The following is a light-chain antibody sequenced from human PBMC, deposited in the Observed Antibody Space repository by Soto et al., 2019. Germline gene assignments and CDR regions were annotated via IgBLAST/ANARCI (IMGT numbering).Light chain of an antibody. CDR1: SSDIGGYKY. V-gene: IGLV2-14*01. Sequence: QSVLTQRASVSGSLGQSITISCTGTSSDIGGYKYVSWYQQHPGKAPELIIFEVSNRPSGVSDRFSGSNSGNTASLTISGLQAEDEADYYCTSYSRYRVLVFGGGTKVTVL. CDR2: EVS. J-gene: IGLJ3*02. CDR3: TSYSRYRVLV.